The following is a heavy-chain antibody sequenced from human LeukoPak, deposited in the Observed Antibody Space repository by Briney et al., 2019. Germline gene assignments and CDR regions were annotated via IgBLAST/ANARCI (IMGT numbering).Heavy chain of an antibody. V-gene: IGHV4-34*01. J-gene: IGHJ4*02. Sequence: SETLSLTCAVYGGSFSGYYWSWIRRPPGKGLEWIGEIHHSGSSNYNPSLESRVIISLDGSKNLLSLELSSVTAADTAVYYCVRHSGWYFGYWGQGTLVTVSS. CDR3: VRHSGWYFGY. CDR1: GGSFSGYY. CDR2: IHHSGSS. D-gene: IGHD6-19*01.